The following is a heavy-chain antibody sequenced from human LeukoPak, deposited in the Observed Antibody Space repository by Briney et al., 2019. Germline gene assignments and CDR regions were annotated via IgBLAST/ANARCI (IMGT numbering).Heavy chain of an antibody. J-gene: IGHJ4*02. CDR1: GGSISSGSYY. CDR3: ARDREVGATGYYFDY. V-gene: IGHV4-61*02. D-gene: IGHD1-26*01. Sequence: PSETLSLTCTVSGGSISSGSYYWSWIRQPAGKGLEWIGRIYTSGSTTYNSSLKSRVTISLDTSKNHFSLRLSSVTAADTAVYYCARDREVGATGYYFDYWGQGTLVTVSS. CDR2: IYTSGST.